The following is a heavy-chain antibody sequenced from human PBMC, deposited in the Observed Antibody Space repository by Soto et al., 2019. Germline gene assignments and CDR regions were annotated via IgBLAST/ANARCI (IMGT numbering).Heavy chain of an antibody. V-gene: IGHV3-30-3*01. CDR3: ARQPVSYYFDY. Sequence: RLSCGSSGVIFSSYAMHWVRQAPVKGLEWVAVISYDGSNKYYADSANVRFTISRDNSKNTLYLQMNSLRAEDTAVYYCARQPVSYYFDYWGQGTLVTVSS. CDR2: ISYDGSNK. J-gene: IGHJ4*02. CDR1: GVIFSSYA.